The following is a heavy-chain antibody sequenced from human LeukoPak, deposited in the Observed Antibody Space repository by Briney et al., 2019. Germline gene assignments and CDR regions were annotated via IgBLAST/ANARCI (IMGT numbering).Heavy chain of an antibody. D-gene: IGHD6-13*01. CDR1: GASISSSSYC. CDR3: AAYEVGNSWAQAFDI. V-gene: IGHV4-39*01. Sequence: PSETLSLTCTVSGASISSSSYCWGWIRQPPGKGLEWIASIYYRGTTYYNPSLESRVTISVNTYKNQFSLKLTSVTAADTAVYYCAAYEVGNSWAQAFDIWGQGTMVTVSS. J-gene: IGHJ3*02. CDR2: IYYRGTT.